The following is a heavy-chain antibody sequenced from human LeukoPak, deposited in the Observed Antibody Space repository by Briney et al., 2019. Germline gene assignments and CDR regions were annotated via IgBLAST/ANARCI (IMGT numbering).Heavy chain of an antibody. V-gene: IGHV1-2*02. D-gene: IGHD3-22*01. CDR3: ARGYHYDSSGYPFDY. CDR1: GYTFTGYS. CDR2: INPNSGVT. J-gene: IGHJ4*02. Sequence: ASVKVSCKASGYTFTGYSIYWVRQAPGQGLQWMGWINPNSGVTKYLQKLQGRVTMTTDTSTSTAYMELRSLRSDDTAVYYCARGYHYDSSGYPFDYWGQGTLVTVSS.